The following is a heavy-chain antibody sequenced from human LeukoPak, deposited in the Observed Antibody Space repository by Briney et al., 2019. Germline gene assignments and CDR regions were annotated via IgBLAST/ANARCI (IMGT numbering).Heavy chain of an antibody. Sequence: RSLRLSCAASGFTFSSYGMHWVRQAPGKGLEWVAVISYDGSNKYYADSVKGRFTISRDNSKNTLYLQMNSLRAEDTAVYYCAKTQLATFDYWGQGTLVTVSS. CDR3: AKTQLATFDY. V-gene: IGHV3-30*18. CDR1: GFTFSSYG. D-gene: IGHD6-13*01. CDR2: ISYDGSNK. J-gene: IGHJ4*02.